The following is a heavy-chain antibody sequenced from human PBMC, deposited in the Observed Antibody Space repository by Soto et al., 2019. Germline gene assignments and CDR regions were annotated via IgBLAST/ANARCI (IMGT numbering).Heavy chain of an antibody. J-gene: IGHJ4*02. Sequence: QITLKESGPTLVKPTQTLTLTCTFSGFSLRTSGVGVGWIRQPPGKALEWLALIYWDDDKRYSPSLKSRLTIHKDTSKNQVVLTMTNMDPVDTATYYCAHRPREYTYGTFDYWGQGTLVTVSS. CDR3: AHRPREYTYGTFDY. CDR1: GFSLRTSGVG. D-gene: IGHD5-18*01. V-gene: IGHV2-5*02. CDR2: IYWDDDK.